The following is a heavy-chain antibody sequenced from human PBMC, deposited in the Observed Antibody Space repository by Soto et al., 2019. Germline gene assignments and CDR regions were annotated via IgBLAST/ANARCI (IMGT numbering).Heavy chain of an antibody. J-gene: IGHJ6*02. CDR3: ARADIAVAGTNYGMDV. Sequence: GASVKVSCKASGGTFSSYAISWVRQAPGQGLEWMGGIIPIFGTANYAQKFQGRVTITADESTSTAYMELSSLRSEDTAVYYCARADIAVAGTNYGMDVWGQGTTVTVS. D-gene: IGHD6-19*01. CDR2: IIPIFGTA. V-gene: IGHV1-69*13. CDR1: GGTFSSYA.